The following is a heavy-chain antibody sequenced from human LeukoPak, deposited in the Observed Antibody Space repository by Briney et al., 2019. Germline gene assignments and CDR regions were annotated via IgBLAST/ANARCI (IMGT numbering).Heavy chain of an antibody. CDR2: IYYSGST. Sequence: KPSETLSLTCTVSGGSILSSSYYWDWIRQPPGKGLEWIGSIYYSGSTYYNPSLQSRITMSVDTSNNQFSLNLSSVTAADTAVYYCARHPTALTTNNYFDYWGQGTLVTVSS. CDR3: ARHPTALTTNNYFDY. D-gene: IGHD4-17*01. J-gene: IGHJ4*02. V-gene: IGHV4-39*01. CDR1: GGSILSSSYY.